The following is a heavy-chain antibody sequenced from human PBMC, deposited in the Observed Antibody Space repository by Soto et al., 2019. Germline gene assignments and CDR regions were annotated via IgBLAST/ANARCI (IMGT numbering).Heavy chain of an antibody. J-gene: IGHJ5*02. V-gene: IGHV4-34*02. CDR2: INHRGSA. Sequence: QVHLQQWGAGLLKPSETLSLTCAVYGESFIGYYWTWIRQPPGKGLEWIGEINHRGSANYNPSLKSRGTISVDTSNNQFSLKLSSVTAADTSVYYCARTDIGTTNCFDPWGQGTLVTVSS. D-gene: IGHD5-12*01. CDR3: ARTDIGTTNCFDP. CDR1: GESFIGYY.